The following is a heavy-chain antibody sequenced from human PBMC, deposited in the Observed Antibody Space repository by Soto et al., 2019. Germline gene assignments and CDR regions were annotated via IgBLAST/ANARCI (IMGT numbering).Heavy chain of an antibody. J-gene: IGHJ5*01. CDR2: IIPMFGTA. Sequence: SVKVSCKPSGGTFSTSGISWVRQVPGQGLEWMGWIIPMFGTASYAQTFQGRVTMTADESTTTAYMELTSLRSEDTAVYYCARAPRGTAMVNWFDSWGQGTLVTVSS. D-gene: IGHD5-18*01. CDR1: GGTFSTSG. V-gene: IGHV1-69*13. CDR3: ARAPRGTAMVNWFDS.